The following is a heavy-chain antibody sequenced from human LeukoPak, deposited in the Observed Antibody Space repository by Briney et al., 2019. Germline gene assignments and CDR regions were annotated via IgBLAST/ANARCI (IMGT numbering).Heavy chain of an antibody. Sequence: GGSLRLSCAASGFTFSSYSMNWVRQAPGKGLEWVSYIGNTGSTTYYADSVKGRFTISRENSRNTLYLQMNSLRAEDTAVYYCAKDYGDYIWRRTSDYYFDYWGQGTLVTVSS. CDR2: IGNTGSTT. CDR1: GFTFSSYS. CDR3: AKDYGDYIWRRTSDYYFDY. V-gene: IGHV3-48*01. D-gene: IGHD4-17*01. J-gene: IGHJ4*02.